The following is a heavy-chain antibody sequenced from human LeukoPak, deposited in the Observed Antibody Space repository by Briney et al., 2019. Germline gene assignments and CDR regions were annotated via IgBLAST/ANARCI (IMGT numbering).Heavy chain of an antibody. J-gene: IGHJ4*02. CDR2: IWYDGSDQ. CDR3: AREAMYSSAWQALGED. CDR1: GFTFSTYA. D-gene: IGHD6-19*01. Sequence: PGGSLRLSCAASGFTFSTYAMHWVRQAPGKGLEWLAVIWYDGSDQSYADSVKGRFTISRDNAKNTVYLQMNSLRVEETGIYYCAREAMYSSAWQALGEDWGQGTRVTVSS. V-gene: IGHV3-33*01.